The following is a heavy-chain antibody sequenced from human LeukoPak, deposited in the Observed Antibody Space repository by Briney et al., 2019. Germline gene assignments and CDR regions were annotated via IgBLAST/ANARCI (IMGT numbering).Heavy chain of an antibody. J-gene: IGHJ6*03. V-gene: IGHV3-49*04. Sequence: PGGSLRLSCTASGFTFGDYAMSWVRQAPGKGLEWVGFIRSKAYGGTTEYAASVKGRFTISRDDSKSIAYLQMNSLKTEDTAVYYCIRVGIAVAATGYYYMDVWGKGTTVTVSS. CDR1: GFTFGDYA. D-gene: IGHD6-19*01. CDR2: IRSKAYGGTT. CDR3: IRVGIAVAATGYYYMDV.